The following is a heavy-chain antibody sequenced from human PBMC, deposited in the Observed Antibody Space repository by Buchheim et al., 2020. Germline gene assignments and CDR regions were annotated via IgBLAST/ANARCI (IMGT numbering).Heavy chain of an antibody. CDR2: IKQDGSEK. CDR3: AKPLGAWGYLGFDL. D-gene: IGHD7-27*01. CDR1: GFTFSSYW. J-gene: IGHJ4*02. V-gene: IGHV3-7*01. Sequence: EVQLVESGGGLVQPGGSLRLSCAASGFTFSSYWMSWVRQAPGKGLEWVANIKQDGSEKYYVDSVKGRFTISRDNAKNTLFVQMDSLRSEDTAEYYCAKPLGAWGYLGFDLWGQGTL.